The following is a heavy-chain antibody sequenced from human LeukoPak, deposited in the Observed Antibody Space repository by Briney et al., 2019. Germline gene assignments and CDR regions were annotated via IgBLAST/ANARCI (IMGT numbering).Heavy chain of an antibody. CDR3: ARASGYSYGYSGSLDY. V-gene: IGHV3-74*01. CDR2: ISSDGSST. CDR1: GFSFSSRW. J-gene: IGHJ4*02. Sequence: GGSLRLSCEASGFSFSSRWMHWVRQAPGKGLVWVSRISSDGSSTNYADSVKGRFTISRDNSKSTLYLQMNSLRAEDTAVYYCARASGYSYGYSGSLDYWGQGTLVTVSS. D-gene: IGHD5-18*01.